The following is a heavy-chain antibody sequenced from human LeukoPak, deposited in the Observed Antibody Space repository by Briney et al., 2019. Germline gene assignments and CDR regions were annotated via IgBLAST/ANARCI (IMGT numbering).Heavy chain of an antibody. V-gene: IGHV3-33*01. J-gene: IGHJ3*02. CDR3: ARRLYCSGTNCYTGPDAFDI. D-gene: IGHD2-2*02. Sequence: PGGSLRLSCAASGFAFNSYGMHWVRQAPGKGLEGVAVVWFDGTNKYYADSVKGRFTVSRDNSKNALYLQMNSLREEDTAVYYCARRLYCSGTNCYTGPDAFDIWGQGTMVTVSS. CDR2: VWFDGTNK. CDR1: GFAFNSYG.